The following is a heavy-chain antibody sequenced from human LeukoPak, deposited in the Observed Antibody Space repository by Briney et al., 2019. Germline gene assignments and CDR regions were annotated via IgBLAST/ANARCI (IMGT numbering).Heavy chain of an antibody. Sequence: GGSLRLSCAVSGFTISNYWMSWVRQAPGKGLEWVPNIKQDGSGEFYVDSVKGRFTISRDSAKNSLYLQMNSLRDEDSAVYYCARDLFDYWGQGTLVTVSS. CDR3: ARDLFDY. V-gene: IGHV3-7*01. CDR1: GFTISNYW. J-gene: IGHJ4*02. CDR2: IKQDGSGE.